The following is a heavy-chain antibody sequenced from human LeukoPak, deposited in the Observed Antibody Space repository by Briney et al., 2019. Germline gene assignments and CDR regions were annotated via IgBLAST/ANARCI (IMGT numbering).Heavy chain of an antibody. D-gene: IGHD6-13*01. V-gene: IGHV3-21*01. CDR2: ISSSSSYI. CDR1: GFTFSHYS. J-gene: IGHJ4*02. Sequence: GGSLRLSCAASGFTFSHYSVKWVRQAPGKGLKWVSCISSSSSYIYYADSVKGRFTISRDNAKNSLYLQMNSLRAEDTAVYYCARDGGLAAAAYYFDLWGQGTLVTVSS. CDR3: ARDGGLAAAAYYFDL.